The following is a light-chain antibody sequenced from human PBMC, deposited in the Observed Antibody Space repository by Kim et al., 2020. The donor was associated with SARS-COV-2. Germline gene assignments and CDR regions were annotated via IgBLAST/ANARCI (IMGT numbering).Light chain of an antibody. V-gene: IGLV3-21*04. CDR2: YDS. J-gene: IGLJ3*02. CDR1: NIETKS. CDR3: PVWGNRSDHWV. Sequence: SYELTQPPSVSVAPGKTATITCGGNNIETKSVHWYQQRPGQAPVLVISYDSDRPSGIPERFSGSNSGNTATLTISRVEAGDEADYYRPVWGNRSDHWVFG.